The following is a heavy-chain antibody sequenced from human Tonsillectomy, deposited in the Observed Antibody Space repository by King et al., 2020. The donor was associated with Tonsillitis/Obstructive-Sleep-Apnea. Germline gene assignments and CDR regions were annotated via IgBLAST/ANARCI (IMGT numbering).Heavy chain of an antibody. CDR2: TYYMGYA. CDR1: LAPVNRDGYY. CDR3: ARVIAARPIIYYMDV. Sequence: QLQESGPGLGRPSQTLSLTCTVSLAPVNRDGYYWTWLRQPPGKGLEWIGYTYYMGYAHYNPSLRSLFSISMDTSKNLFSLKLNYVTAADTAVYYCARVIAARPIIYYMDVWGKGTTVTVSS. V-gene: IGHV4-31*01. J-gene: IGHJ6*03. D-gene: IGHD6-6*01.